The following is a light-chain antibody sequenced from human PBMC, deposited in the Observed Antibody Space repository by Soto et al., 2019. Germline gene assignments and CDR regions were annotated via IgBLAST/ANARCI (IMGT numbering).Light chain of an antibody. Sequence: EIQMTQSPSSLSASVGDRVTITCRASQNIDNYLNWYQQQPGKGPKLLIYAASSLQSGVPSRFRGTGSGTHFTLTISSLQPEDFATYYCQQRYTFPETFGQGTKVEIK. CDR3: QQRYTFPET. CDR1: QNIDNY. CDR2: AAS. V-gene: IGKV1-39*01. J-gene: IGKJ1*01.